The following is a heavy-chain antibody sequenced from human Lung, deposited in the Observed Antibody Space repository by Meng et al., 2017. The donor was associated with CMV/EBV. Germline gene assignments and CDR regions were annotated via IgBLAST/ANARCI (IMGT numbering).Heavy chain of an antibody. J-gene: IGHJ5*02. Sequence: ASVKVSCKASGYPFTDYFVHWVRQAPGQGLEWMAYIIPNSGGTSYAQKFQGRVTVTRDTSVSTAYMELRNLKSDYTAVYYCARTRKTNSGASPENSWGQGXLVTVSS. V-gene: IGHV1-2*02. CDR1: GYPFTDYF. D-gene: IGHD7-27*01. CDR2: IIPNSGGT. CDR3: ARTRKTNSGASPENS.